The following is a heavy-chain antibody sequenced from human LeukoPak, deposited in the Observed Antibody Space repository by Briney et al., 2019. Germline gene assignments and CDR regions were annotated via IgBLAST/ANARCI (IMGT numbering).Heavy chain of an antibody. J-gene: IGHJ4*02. CDR2: IYYSGST. Sequence: SETLSLTCTVSGGSISSYYWSWIRQPPGKGLEWIGYIYYSGSTNYNPSLKSRVTISVDTSKNQFSLKLSSVTAADTAVYYCARYSGSSYYFDYWGQGTLVTVSS. CDR1: GGSISSYY. D-gene: IGHD1-26*01. CDR3: ARYSGSSYYFDY. V-gene: IGHV4-59*08.